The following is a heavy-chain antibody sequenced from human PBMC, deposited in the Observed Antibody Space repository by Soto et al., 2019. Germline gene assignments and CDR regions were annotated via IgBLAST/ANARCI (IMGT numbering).Heavy chain of an antibody. D-gene: IGHD4-17*01. CDR2: IYYTGST. V-gene: IGHV4-59*01. Sequence: SETLSLTWSVSGCSISSDYWSWVRQPRGKGLEWSGSIYYTGSTNYNPSLKSRVIMSVDSSKKQLSLRLNSVTAADTAVYYCTRVGGYYGDYPNFDYWGQGTLVTVSS. CDR1: GCSISSDY. CDR3: TRVGGYYGDYPNFDY. J-gene: IGHJ4*02.